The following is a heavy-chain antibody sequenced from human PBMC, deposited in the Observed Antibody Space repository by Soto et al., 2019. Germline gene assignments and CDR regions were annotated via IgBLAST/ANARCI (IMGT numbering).Heavy chain of an antibody. J-gene: IGHJ6*02. CDR1: GFTFSDYY. V-gene: IGHV3-11*01. D-gene: IGHD4-17*01. CDR2: ISSSGSTI. CDR3: ASPTVTPHYGMDV. Sequence: VQLVESGGGLVKPGGSLRLSCAASGFTFSDYYMSWIRQAPGKGLEWVSYISSSGSTIYYAVSVKGRFTISRDNAKHSLYLQMNSLRAEDTAVYYCASPTVTPHYGMDVWGQGTTVTVSS.